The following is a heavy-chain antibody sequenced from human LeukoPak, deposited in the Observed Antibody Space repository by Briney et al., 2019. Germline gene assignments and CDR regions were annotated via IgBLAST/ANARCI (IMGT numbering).Heavy chain of an antibody. J-gene: IGHJ4*02. CDR3: ASGSGSGSYYPRFDY. CDR1: GFTFTSYS. Sequence: GGSLRLSCAASGFTFTSYSMNWVRQAPGKGLEWVSSISSSSDYIYYADSVRGRFTISRDNAKNSLYVQMNSLRAEDTAVYYCASGSGSGSYYPRFDYWGRGTVVTVSS. D-gene: IGHD3-10*01. V-gene: IGHV3-21*01. CDR2: ISSSSDYI.